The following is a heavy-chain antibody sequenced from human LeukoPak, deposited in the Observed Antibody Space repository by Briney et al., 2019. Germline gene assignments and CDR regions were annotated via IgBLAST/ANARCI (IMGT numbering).Heavy chain of an antibody. V-gene: IGHV1-69*13. Sequence: GASVKVSCKASGGTFSSYAISWVRQAPGQGLEWMGGIIPIFGTANYAQKFQGRVTITADESTSTAYMELSSLRSEDTAVYYCARHLFPTYGSGSYYFDYWGQGTLVTVSS. D-gene: IGHD3-10*01. CDR2: IIPIFGTA. J-gene: IGHJ4*02. CDR3: ARHLFPTYGSGSYYFDY. CDR1: GGTFSSYA.